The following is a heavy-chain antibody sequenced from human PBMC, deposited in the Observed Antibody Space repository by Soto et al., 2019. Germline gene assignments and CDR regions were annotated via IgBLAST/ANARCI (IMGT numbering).Heavy chain of an antibody. D-gene: IGHD7-27*01. V-gene: IGHV1-69*12. CDR1: GGTFSSYP. CDR2: ITPMFGTA. J-gene: IGHJ6*02. Sequence: QVQLVQSGAEVKKPGSSVKVSCKAYGGTFSSYPIRWLRQAPGQGLEWMGGITPMFGTANYVQRFQGRGMITADESTTTVYMELSSLRSEDTAMYYCVRDASNSQNYHGMDVWGQGTTVTVTS. CDR3: VRDASNSQNYHGMDV.